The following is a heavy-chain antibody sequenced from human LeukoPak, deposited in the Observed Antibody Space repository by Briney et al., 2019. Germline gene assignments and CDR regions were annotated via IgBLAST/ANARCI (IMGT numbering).Heavy chain of an antibody. J-gene: IGHJ3*02. CDR2: IRYDGSNK. V-gene: IGHV3-30*02. Sequence: GGSLRLSCAASGFTFSSYGMHWVRQAPGKGLEWVAFIRYDGSNKYYADSVKGRFTISRDNSKNTLYLQMNSLRAEDTAIYYCVRAVPAAILGAFDIWGQGTMVTVSS. D-gene: IGHD2-2*02. CDR1: GFTFSSYG. CDR3: VRAVPAAILGAFDI.